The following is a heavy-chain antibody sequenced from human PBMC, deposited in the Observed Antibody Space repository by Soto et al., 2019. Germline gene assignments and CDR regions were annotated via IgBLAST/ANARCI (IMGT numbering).Heavy chain of an antibody. J-gene: IGHJ6*03. D-gene: IGHD6-13*01. Sequence: ASVKVSCKASGGTFSSYTISWVRQAPGQGLEWMGRIIPILGIANYAQKFQGRVTITADKSTSTAYMELSSLRSEDTAVYYCARGLAAAKYYYYYYMDVWGKGTTVTVSS. CDR1: GGTFSSYT. CDR3: ARGLAAAKYYYYYYMDV. CDR2: IIPILGIA. V-gene: IGHV1-69*02.